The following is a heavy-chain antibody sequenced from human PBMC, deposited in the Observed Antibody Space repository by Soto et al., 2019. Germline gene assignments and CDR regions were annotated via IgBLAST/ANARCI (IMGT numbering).Heavy chain of an antibody. J-gene: IGHJ6*02. CDR2: ITSISTTM. CDR3: ARPHLDRPTFYGMDV. Sequence: EEQLVESGGGLVQAGGSLRLSCAASGFILGRNSMMWVRQAPGKGLGWVAYITSISTTMNYADSVKGRFTISRDNANNALYLQMNSLRDEDTAVYYCARPHLDRPTFYGMDVWGQGTTVTVSS. D-gene: IGHD2-2*03. CDR1: GFILGRNS. V-gene: IGHV3-48*02.